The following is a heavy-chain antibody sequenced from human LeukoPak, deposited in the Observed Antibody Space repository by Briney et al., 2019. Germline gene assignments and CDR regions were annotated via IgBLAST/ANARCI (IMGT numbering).Heavy chain of an antibody. Sequence: TSETLSLTCAVYGGSFSGYYWSWIRQPPGKGLEWFGEINHGGRTNYNPSLKSRVTISLDTSKHQFSLKLSSVTAADTAVYYCARGITMVRGVTRGNWFDPWGQGTLVTVSS. D-gene: IGHD3-10*01. V-gene: IGHV4-34*01. J-gene: IGHJ5*02. CDR3: ARGITMVRGVTRGNWFDP. CDR1: GGSFSGYY. CDR2: INHGGRT.